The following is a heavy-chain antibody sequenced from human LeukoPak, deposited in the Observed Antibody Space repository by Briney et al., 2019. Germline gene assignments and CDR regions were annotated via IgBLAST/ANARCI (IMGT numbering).Heavy chain of an antibody. CDR2: ISYDGSNK. Sequence: GGSLRLSCAASGFTFNSYGMHWVRQAPGKGLEWVAVISYDGSNKYYADSVKGRFTISRDNSKNTLYLQMNSLRAEDTAVYYCAKCGYSSGWPLDYWGQGTLVTVSS. D-gene: IGHD6-19*01. V-gene: IGHV3-30*18. J-gene: IGHJ4*02. CDR3: AKCGYSSGWPLDY. CDR1: GFTFNSYG.